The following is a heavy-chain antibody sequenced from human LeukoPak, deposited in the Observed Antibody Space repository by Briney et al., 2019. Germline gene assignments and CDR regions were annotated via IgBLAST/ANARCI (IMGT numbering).Heavy chain of an antibody. V-gene: IGHV3-23*01. J-gene: IGHJ4*02. D-gene: IGHD3-22*01. Sequence: GGSLRLSCAASGLTFSSYAMSWVRQAPGKGLEWVSAISGSGGRTYYADSVKGRFTISRDNSKNTLYLQMNSLRAEDTAVYYCAKDLGYYYDSSGYQHFDYWGQGTLVTVSS. CDR3: AKDLGYYYDSSGYQHFDY. CDR2: ISGSGGRT. CDR1: GLTFSSYA.